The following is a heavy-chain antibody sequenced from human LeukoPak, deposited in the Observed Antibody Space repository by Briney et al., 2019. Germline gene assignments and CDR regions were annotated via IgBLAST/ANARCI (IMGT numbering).Heavy chain of an antibody. CDR1: GFTFSSYV. CDR2: ISGSGGST. D-gene: IGHD2-2*01. CDR3: ARHPEPGYCSSTSCHESYFDY. J-gene: IGHJ4*02. Sequence: GGSLRLSCAASGFTFSSYVMSWVRQVPGKGLEWVSGISGSGGSTHYADSVKGRFTISRDNSKNTLYLQMNSLRAEDTAVYYCARHPEPGYCSSTSCHESYFDYWGQGTLVTVSS. V-gene: IGHV3-23*01.